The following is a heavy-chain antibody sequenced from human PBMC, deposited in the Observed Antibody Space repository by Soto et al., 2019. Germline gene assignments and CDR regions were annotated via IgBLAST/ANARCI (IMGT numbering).Heavy chain of an antibody. CDR2: IYYSGST. Sequence: NPSETLSLTCTVTGDSISSRSYYWGWIRQPPGKGLEWTGSIYYSGSTYNNPSLRSRVSMSIDTSKDQFSLTLSSVTAADTAVYYCARDLKGFWSGYKMTAAFDIWGQGTMVTVSS. J-gene: IGHJ3*02. V-gene: IGHV4-39*02. D-gene: IGHD3-3*01. CDR1: GDSISSRSYY. CDR3: ARDLKGFWSGYKMTAAFDI.